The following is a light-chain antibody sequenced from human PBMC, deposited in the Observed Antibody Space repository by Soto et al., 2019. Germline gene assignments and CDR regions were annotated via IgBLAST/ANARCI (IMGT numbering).Light chain of an antibody. Sequence: DIQLTQSPSFLSASVGDRVTITCRASQGLSSALAWYQQKPGKAPKILIYAASTLQSGVPARFSGSGSGTEFTLKISSLEPEDFATYYCQQLNSYPITFGQGTRLEIK. V-gene: IGKV1-9*01. J-gene: IGKJ5*01. CDR3: QQLNSYPIT. CDR1: QGLSSA. CDR2: AAS.